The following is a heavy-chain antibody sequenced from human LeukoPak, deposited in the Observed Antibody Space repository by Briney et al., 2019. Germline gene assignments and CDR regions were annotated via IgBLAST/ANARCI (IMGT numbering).Heavy chain of an antibody. CDR3: ARERQQPYCFDY. CDR1: GYTFTNYY. Sequence: ASVKVSCKASGYTFTNYYIHWVRQAPGQGLEWMGIINPSSGSTSYAQKFQGRVTMTRDTSTSTVYMELSSLRSEDTAVYYCARERQQPYCFDYWGQGTLVTVSS. CDR2: INPSSGST. V-gene: IGHV1-46*03. J-gene: IGHJ4*02. D-gene: IGHD6-13*01.